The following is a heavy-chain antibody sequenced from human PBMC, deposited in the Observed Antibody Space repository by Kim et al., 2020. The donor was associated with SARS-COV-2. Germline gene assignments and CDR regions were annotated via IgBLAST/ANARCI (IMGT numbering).Heavy chain of an antibody. J-gene: IGHJ5*02. Sequence: SETLSLTCAVYGGSFSGYYWSWIRQPPGKGLEWIGEINHSGSTNYNPSLKSRVTISVDTSKNQFSLKLSSVTAADTAVYYCARGAKGTTVTTACFDPWGQGTLVTVSS. V-gene: IGHV4-34*01. CDR3: ARGAKGTTVTTACFDP. CDR1: GGSFSGYY. CDR2: INHSGST. D-gene: IGHD4-17*01.